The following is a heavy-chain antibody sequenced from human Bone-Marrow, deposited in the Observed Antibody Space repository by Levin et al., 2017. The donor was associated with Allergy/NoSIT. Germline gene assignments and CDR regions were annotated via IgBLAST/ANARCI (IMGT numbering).Heavy chain of an antibody. CDR2: IYWDDDK. D-gene: IGHD6-25*01. Sequence: SGPTLVKPTQTLTLTCTFSGFSLSTGGVGVGWIRQPPGKALEWLALIYWDDDKHYSPSLKSRLTIAKDTSKHQVVLTMTNMDPVDTATYYCVHRGSIRAARGIFDFWGQGTLVTVSS. V-gene: IGHV2-5*02. CDR1: GFSLSTGGVG. CDR3: VHRGSIRAARGIFDF. J-gene: IGHJ4*02.